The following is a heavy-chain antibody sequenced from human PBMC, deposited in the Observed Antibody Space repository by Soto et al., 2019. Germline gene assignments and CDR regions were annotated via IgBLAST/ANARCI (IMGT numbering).Heavy chain of an antibody. J-gene: IGHJ6*02. Sequence: QVQLQESGPGLVKPSQTLSLTCTVSGGSISTGGYYWSWIRQHPGKGLEWIGYIYYSGSTYYNPSLKIRVTISVDTSKNQFSLKRSSVTAADTAVYYCARNEQLGGLGFYYYGMDVWGQGTTVTVSS. CDR3: ARNEQLGGLGFYYYGMDV. CDR2: IYYSGST. CDR1: GGSISTGGYY. D-gene: IGHD6-6*01. V-gene: IGHV4-31*03.